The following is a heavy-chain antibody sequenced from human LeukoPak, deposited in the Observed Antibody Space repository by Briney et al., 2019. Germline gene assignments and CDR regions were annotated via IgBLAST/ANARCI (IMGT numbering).Heavy chain of an antibody. V-gene: IGHV4-34*01. D-gene: IGHD1-26*01. J-gene: IGHJ3*02. CDR2: INHSGSA. CDR1: GXSFSGYY. CDR3: ARYSGTYYPAFDI. Sequence: SETLSLTCAVYGXSFSGYYGNWIRQPPGKELEWIGEINHSGSANYTPSLKSRVTISLDTSKNQFSLKLSSVTAADTAVYYCARYSGTYYPAFDIWGQGTMVSVSS.